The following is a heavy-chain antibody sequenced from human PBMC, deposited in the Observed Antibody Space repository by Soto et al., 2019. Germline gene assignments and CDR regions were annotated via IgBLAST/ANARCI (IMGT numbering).Heavy chain of an antibody. J-gene: IGHJ4*02. CDR3: TTGPAGPYSSSWSCDY. D-gene: IGHD6-13*01. CDR2: IKSKTDGGTT. V-gene: IGHV3-15*01. CDR1: GFTFSSYA. Sequence: VQLVESGGGVVQPGRSLRLSCAASGFTFSSYAMHWVRQAPGKGLEWVGRIKSKTDGGTTDYAAPVKGRFTISRDDSKNTLYLQMNSLKTEDTAVYYCTTGPAGPYSSSWSCDYWGQGTLVTVSS.